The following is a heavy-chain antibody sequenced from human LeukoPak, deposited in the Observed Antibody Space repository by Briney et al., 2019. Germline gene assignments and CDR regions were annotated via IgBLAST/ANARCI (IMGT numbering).Heavy chain of an antibody. CDR3: ARDESGTSAFDI. J-gene: IGHJ3*02. V-gene: IGHV4-59*01. CDR1: GGSINSYY. Sequence: SETLSLTCTVSGGSINSYYWSWIRQPPGKGLEGIGYIYYSGSTNYNPSLKSRVTISVDTSKNQFSLKLSSVTAADTAVYYCARDESGTSAFDIWGQGTMVTVSS. CDR2: IYYSGST. D-gene: IGHD1-1*01.